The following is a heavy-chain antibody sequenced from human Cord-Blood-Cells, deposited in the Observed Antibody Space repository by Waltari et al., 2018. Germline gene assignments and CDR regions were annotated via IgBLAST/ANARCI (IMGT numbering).Heavy chain of an antibody. J-gene: IGHJ4*02. CDR2: MNPNSGNT. Sequence: QVQLVQSGAEVKKPGASVKVSCKASGYTFTSNDIHRVRQATGKGLEWMGWMNPNSGNTGYAQKFQGRVTMTRNTSISTAYMELSSLRSEDTAVYYCARAAAPYLDDYWGQGTLVTVSS. D-gene: IGHD2-2*01. CDR1: GYTFTSND. V-gene: IGHV1-8*01. CDR3: ARAAAPYLDDY.